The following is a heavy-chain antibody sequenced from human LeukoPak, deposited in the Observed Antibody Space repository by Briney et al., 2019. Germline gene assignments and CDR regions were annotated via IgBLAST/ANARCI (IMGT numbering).Heavy chain of an antibody. J-gene: IGHJ4*02. CDR1: GGSFSGYY. D-gene: IGHD4-17*01. V-gene: IGHV4-34*01. Sequence: SETLSLTCAVYGGSFSGYYWSWIRQPPGKGLEWIGEINHSGSTNYNPSLKSRVTISVDTSKNQFSLKLSSVTAADTAVYYCARTTVTQYYFDYWGQGTLVTVSS. CDR2: INHSGST. CDR3: ARTTVTQYYFDY.